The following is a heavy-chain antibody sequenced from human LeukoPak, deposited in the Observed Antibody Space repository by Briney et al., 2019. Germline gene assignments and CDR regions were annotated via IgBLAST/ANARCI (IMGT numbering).Heavy chain of an antibody. CDR1: EFTFGDHA. CDR2: IRSRAYGGTT. CDR3: ARGPIQQWLYNGMDA. V-gene: IGHV3-49*04. J-gene: IGHJ6*02. Sequence: GGSLRLYCTASEFTFGDHAMSWVRQAPGQGLEWVGFIRSRAYGGTTEYAPAVKGRFLISRDDSKSIAYLHMNSLKTEDTAVYYCARGPIQQWLYNGMDAWGQGTTVSVSS. D-gene: IGHD5-18*01.